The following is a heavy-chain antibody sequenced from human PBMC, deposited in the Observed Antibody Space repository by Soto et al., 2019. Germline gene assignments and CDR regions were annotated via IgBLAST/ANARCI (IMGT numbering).Heavy chain of an antibody. D-gene: IGHD3-22*01. Sequence: PSETLSLTCTVSGGSISSYYWSWIRQPPGKGLEWIGYIYYSGSTNYNPSLKSRVTISVDTSKNQFSLKLSSVTAADTAVYYCARDRGYYYDSSGYYYNHFDYWGQGTLVTV. CDR3: ARDRGYYYDSSGYYYNHFDY. J-gene: IGHJ4*02. V-gene: IGHV4-59*01. CDR1: GGSISSYY. CDR2: IYYSGST.